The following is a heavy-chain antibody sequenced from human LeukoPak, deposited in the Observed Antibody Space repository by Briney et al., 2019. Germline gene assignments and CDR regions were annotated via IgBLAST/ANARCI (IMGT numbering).Heavy chain of an antibody. D-gene: IGHD5-18*01. J-gene: IGHJ6*03. Sequence: ASVKVSCKASGYTFTSYDINWVRQAPGQGLECMGWINPNSGGTNYAQKFQGRVTMTRDTSISTAYMELSRLRSDDTAVYYCARDRVDTAMVTDYYYYMDVWGKGTTVTISS. V-gene: IGHV1-2*02. CDR3: ARDRVDTAMVTDYYYYMDV. CDR1: GYTFTSYD. CDR2: INPNSGGT.